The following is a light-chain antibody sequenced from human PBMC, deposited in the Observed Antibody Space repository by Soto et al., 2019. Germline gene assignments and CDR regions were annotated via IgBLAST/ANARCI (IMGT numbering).Light chain of an antibody. CDR3: QQYDNVPIT. V-gene: IGKV1-33*01. J-gene: IGKJ5*01. Sequence: DIQMTQSPSSLSASVGDRVTITCQASQDISNYLNWYQQKPGKAPKILIYDASNLKTGAPSRFSGSGSGTHFTFTISSLQPEDIATYYCQQYDNVPITFGQGTRLEIK. CDR2: DAS. CDR1: QDISNY.